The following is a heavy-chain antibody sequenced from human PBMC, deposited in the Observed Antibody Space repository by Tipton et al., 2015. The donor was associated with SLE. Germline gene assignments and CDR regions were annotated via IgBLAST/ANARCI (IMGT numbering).Heavy chain of an antibody. CDR2: VFDTGYT. CDR3: AREGGSTYSSGFYDY. CDR1: GGAIRNSPYY. D-gene: IGHD2-15*01. Sequence: LRLSCHVAGGAIRNSPYYWAWIRQPPGKRLEWIGSVFDTGYTAYNPSLEGRMSISVDTSNNEFSLKLSSVTAADTAVYFCAREGGSTYSSGFYDYWGQGILVSVSS. J-gene: IGHJ4*02. V-gene: IGHV4-39*07.